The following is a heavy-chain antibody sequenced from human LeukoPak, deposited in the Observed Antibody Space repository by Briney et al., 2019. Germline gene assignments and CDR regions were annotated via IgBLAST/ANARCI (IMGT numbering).Heavy chain of an antibody. CDR2: IYYSGST. CDR1: GFTFSSYA. D-gene: IGHD3-22*01. Sequence: PGGSLRLSCAASGFTFSSYAMSWVRQPPGKGLEWIGYIYYSGSTNYNPSLKSRVTISVDTSKNQFSLKLSSVTAADTAVYYCARVDDSSGYYRPHAFDIWGQGQWSPSLQ. V-gene: IGHV4-59*01. CDR3: ARVDDSSGYYRPHAFDI. J-gene: IGHJ3*02.